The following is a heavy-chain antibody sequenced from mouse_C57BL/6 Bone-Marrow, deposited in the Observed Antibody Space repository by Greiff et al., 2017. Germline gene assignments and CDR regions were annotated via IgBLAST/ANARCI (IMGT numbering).Heavy chain of an antibody. J-gene: IGHJ2*01. CDR3: AFYYGSSYGDY. CDR2: IDPEDGET. Sequence: EVQLQQSGAELVKPGASVKLSCTASGFNIKDYYMHWVKQRTEQGLEWIGRIDPEDGETKYAPQFQGKATITADTSSNTAYLQLSSLTSEDTAVYYCAFYYGSSYGDYWGQGTTLTVSS. D-gene: IGHD1-1*01. CDR1: GFNIKDYY. V-gene: IGHV14-2*01.